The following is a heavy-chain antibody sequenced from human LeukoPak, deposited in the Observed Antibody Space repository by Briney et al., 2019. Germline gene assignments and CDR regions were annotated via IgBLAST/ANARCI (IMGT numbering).Heavy chain of an antibody. D-gene: IGHD2-2*01. CDR3: ARVDQLLYHGMDV. CDR2: INYSGSA. Sequence: SETLSLTCTVSGGSISSSSYYWTWVRQPPATGLEWIGYINYSGSAHYNPSLKSRVTISLDTSQSQFSLNLTSVTVADTAVYFCARVDQLLYHGMDVWGQGTTVTISS. V-gene: IGHV4-61*01. J-gene: IGHJ6*02. CDR1: GGSISSSSYY.